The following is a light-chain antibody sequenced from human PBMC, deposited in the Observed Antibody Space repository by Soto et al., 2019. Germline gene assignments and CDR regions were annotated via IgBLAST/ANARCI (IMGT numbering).Light chain of an antibody. CDR3: CSYAGSYTFVYV. V-gene: IGLV2-11*01. J-gene: IGLJ1*01. Sequence: QSVLTQPRSVSGSPGQSVTISCTGTSSDVGGYNYVSWYQQHPGKAPKLMIYDVSKRPSGVPDRFSGSKSGNTASLTISGLQAEDEADYYCCSYAGSYTFVYVFGTGTRSPS. CDR2: DVS. CDR1: SSDVGGYNY.